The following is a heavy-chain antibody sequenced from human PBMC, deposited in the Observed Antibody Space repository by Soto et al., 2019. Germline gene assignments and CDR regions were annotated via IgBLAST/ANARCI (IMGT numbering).Heavy chain of an antibody. D-gene: IGHD4-17*01. J-gene: IGHJ4*02. V-gene: IGHV4-34*01. CDR3: ARGFSNSVTTRFDS. Sequence: VHLQQWGAGLLRPSETLSLTCTVSGESFGAYYWSWIRQSPGKGLEWIGEVYHSGDTKYNPSLKTRVTISEDPSKNHFSLRMTSMTAADTGVYYCARGFSNSVTTRFDSWGQGTLVTVSS. CDR2: VYHSGDT. CDR1: GESFGAYY.